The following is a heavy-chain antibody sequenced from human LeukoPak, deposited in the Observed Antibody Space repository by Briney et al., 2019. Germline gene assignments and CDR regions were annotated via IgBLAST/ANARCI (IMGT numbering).Heavy chain of an antibody. CDR3: AREKTRGSSSWLDY. CDR1: GGSISSYY. CDR2: IYYSGST. D-gene: IGHD6-13*01. Sequence: SVTLSLTCTVAGGSISSYYWSWIRQPPGKGLEWIGYIYYSGSTNYNPSLKGRVTISVDTSKNQFSLKLSSVTAADTAVYYCAREKTRGSSSWLDYWGEGTLVTVSS. J-gene: IGHJ4*02. V-gene: IGHV4-59*01.